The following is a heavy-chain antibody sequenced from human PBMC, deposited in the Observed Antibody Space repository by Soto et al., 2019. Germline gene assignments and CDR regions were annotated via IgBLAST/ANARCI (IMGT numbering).Heavy chain of an antibody. Sequence: QVQLVQSGAEVKKPGASVKVSCKVSGYTLTELSMHWVRQAPGKGLEWMGGFDPEDGETIYAQKFQGRVTMTEDTSTDTAYMALSSLRSEDTAVYYCATITPRLRYFDWLSGGDAFDIWGQGTMVTVSS. V-gene: IGHV1-24*01. CDR1: GYTLTELS. D-gene: IGHD3-9*01. CDR2: FDPEDGET. J-gene: IGHJ3*02. CDR3: ATITPRLRYFDWLSGGDAFDI.